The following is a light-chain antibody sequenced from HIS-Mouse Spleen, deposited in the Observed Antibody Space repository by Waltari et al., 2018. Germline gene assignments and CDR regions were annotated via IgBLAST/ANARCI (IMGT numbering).Light chain of an antibody. V-gene: IGLV2-14*03. Sequence: QSALTQPASVSGSPGQSITISCTGTSSDVGGYNYVSWYQQHPGKAPNIMIYDVSNRPSGVSNRFAGYKSGNTASLTISGLQAEDEADYYCSSYTSSSTWVFGGGTKLTVL. CDR2: DVS. CDR3: SSYTSSSTWV. CDR1: SSDVGGYNY. J-gene: IGLJ3*02.